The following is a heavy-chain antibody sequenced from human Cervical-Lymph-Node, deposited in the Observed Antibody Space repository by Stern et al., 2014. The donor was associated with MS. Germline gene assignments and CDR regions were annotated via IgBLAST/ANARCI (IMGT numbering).Heavy chain of an antibody. D-gene: IGHD6-13*01. CDR1: GGTFSKFP. CDR2: IFPVFGTP. J-gene: IGHJ5*02. Sequence: QVQLVESGAEVTKPGSSVKVSCKASGGTFSKFPSSWVRQAPGQGLEWMGGIFPVFGTPTYAQEFRGRVTITADVSTSTVYMELSSLRSDDTAVYYCALSSKTSDRWYSLGYDLWGQGTLVTVSS. V-gene: IGHV1-69*01. CDR3: ALSSKTSDRWYSLGYDL.